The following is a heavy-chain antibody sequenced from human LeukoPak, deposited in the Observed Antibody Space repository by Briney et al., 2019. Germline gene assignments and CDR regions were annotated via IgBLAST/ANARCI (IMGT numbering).Heavy chain of an antibody. J-gene: IGHJ5*02. Sequence: GASVKDSCKASVYTFTRYYMHWVRQAPGQGLEWMGWINPNSGGTNYAQKFQGRVTMTRDTHISTAYMELSRRRSDETAVYYYGRDRGTYCSSTSCYSKIWFDGWGQGTLVTVSS. V-gene: IGHV1-2*02. CDR2: INPNSGGT. CDR1: VYTFTRYY. CDR3: GRDRGTYCSSTSCYSKIWFDG. D-gene: IGHD2-2*01.